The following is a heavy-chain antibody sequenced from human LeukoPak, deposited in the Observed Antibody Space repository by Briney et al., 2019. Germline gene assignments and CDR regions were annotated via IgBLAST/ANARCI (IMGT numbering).Heavy chain of an antibody. D-gene: IGHD6-13*01. J-gene: IGHJ4*02. V-gene: IGHV3-74*01. CDR3: ARGGSRPIDY. CDR1: GFAFSSYW. CDR2: INSDGSST. Sequence: QPGGSLRLSCAASGFAFSSYWMHWVRQAPGKGLVWVSRINSDGSSTSYADLVKGRFTISRDNAKNTLYLQMNSLGAEDTAVYYCARGGSRPIDYWGQGTLVTVSS.